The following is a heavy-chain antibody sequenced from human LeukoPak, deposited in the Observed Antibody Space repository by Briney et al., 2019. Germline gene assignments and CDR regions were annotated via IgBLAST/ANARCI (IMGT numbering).Heavy chain of an antibody. CDR2: IYHSGST. V-gene: IGHV4-59*12. CDR1: GSSISGYY. Sequence: SETLSLTCTVSGSSISGYYWSWIRQPPGKGLEWIGYIYHSGSTYYNPSLKSRVTISVDRSKNQFSLKLSSVTAADTAVYYCARGWVGFGELYFDYWGQGTLVTVSS. CDR3: ARGWVGFGELYFDY. D-gene: IGHD3-10*01. J-gene: IGHJ4*02.